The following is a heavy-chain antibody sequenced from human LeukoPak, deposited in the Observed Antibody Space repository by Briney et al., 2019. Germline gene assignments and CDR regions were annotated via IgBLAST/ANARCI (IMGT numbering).Heavy chain of an antibody. V-gene: IGHV3-21*01. Sequence: GGSLRLSCAASGFTFSSYSMNWVRQAPGKGLEWVSSISSSSSYISYADSVKGRFTISRDNAKNSLYLQMNSLRAEDTAVYYCAREEWACSSTSCYVDVWGKGTTVTVSS. J-gene: IGHJ6*03. D-gene: IGHD2-2*01. CDR3: AREEWACSSTSCYVDV. CDR1: GFTFSSYS. CDR2: ISSSSSYI.